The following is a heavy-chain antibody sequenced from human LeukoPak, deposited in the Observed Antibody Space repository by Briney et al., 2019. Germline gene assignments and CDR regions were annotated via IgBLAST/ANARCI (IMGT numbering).Heavy chain of an antibody. CDR2: INHIGTT. D-gene: IGHD4-17*01. CDR3: ARGPFAHDYSDYA. Sequence: SSEPLSLTCAVYDGPFSDFYWSWIRQPPGKGLEWIGEINHIGTTNYNPSFKSRVAISVDTSKNQFSLRLNSVTAADTAVYYCARGPFAHDYSDYAWGQGTLVSVCS. CDR1: DGPFSDFY. V-gene: IGHV4-34*01. J-gene: IGHJ4*02.